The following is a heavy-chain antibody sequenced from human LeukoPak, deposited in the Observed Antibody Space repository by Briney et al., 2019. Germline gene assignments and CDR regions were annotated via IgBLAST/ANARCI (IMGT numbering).Heavy chain of an antibody. D-gene: IGHD6-13*01. Sequence: ASVKVSCKASGYTFTGYYMHWVRQAPGQGLEWVGWINPNSGGTNYAQKFQGRVTMTRDTSISTAYMELSRLRSDDTAVYYCAIAAAGPNPLGYWGQGTLVTVSS. J-gene: IGHJ4*02. CDR2: INPNSGGT. CDR3: AIAAAGPNPLGY. V-gene: IGHV1-2*02. CDR1: GYTFTGYY.